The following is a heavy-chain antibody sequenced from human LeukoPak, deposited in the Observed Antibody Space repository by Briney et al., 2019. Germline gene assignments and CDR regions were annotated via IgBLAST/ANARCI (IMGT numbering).Heavy chain of an antibody. D-gene: IGHD2-2*01. V-gene: IGHV3-23*01. CDR2: ISGSGGST. J-gene: IGHJ4*02. CDR3: AKDPKPVRYQYFDY. CDR1: GFTFSSYA. Sequence: PGGSLRLSCVASGFTFSSYAMSWVRQAPGKGLEWVSAISGSGGSTYYADSVKGRFTISRDNSKDTLYLQMNSLRAEDTAVYYCAKDPKPVRYQYFDYWGQGTLVTVSS.